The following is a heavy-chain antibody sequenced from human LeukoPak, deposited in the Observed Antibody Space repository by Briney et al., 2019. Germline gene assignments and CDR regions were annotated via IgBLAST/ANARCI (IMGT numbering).Heavy chain of an antibody. V-gene: IGHV3-30*04. D-gene: IGHD1-26*01. CDR3: ASESGTYYGFDY. Sequence: GGSLRLSCAASAFTFSSHAMHWVRQAPGKGLEWVAVISYDGSDKYYTDSVKGRFTISRDNSKNTPYLQMNSLRGEDTAVYYCASESGTYYGFDYWGQGTLVTVSS. CDR1: AFTFSSHA. J-gene: IGHJ4*02. CDR2: ISYDGSDK.